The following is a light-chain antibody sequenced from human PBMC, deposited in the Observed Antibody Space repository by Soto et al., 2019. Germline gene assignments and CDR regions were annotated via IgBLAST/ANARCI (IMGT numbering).Light chain of an antibody. CDR3: LQDHGFPLT. J-gene: IGKJ4*01. CDR1: QDIRED. V-gene: IGKV1-6*01. CDR2: AAS. Sequence: AIQMSQSPSSLSASVGDRVTITCRATQDIREDLGWYQQKPVKAPKLLIYAASSLQSEVPSRFSVSGSGTDFTLTSSSQQPEVLATYFCLQDHGFPLTIGGGTKVEIK.